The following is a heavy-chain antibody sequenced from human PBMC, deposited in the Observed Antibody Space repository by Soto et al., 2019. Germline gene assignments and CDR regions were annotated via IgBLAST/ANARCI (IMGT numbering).Heavy chain of an antibody. Sequence: HPGKGLEWIGYIYYSGSTNYNPSLKSRVTISVDTSKNQFSLKLSSVTAADTAVYYCARGPTPRVVAACYYYFGMDVWGQGTTVTVSS. J-gene: IGHJ6*02. CDR3: ARGPTPRVVAACYYYFGMDV. V-gene: IGHV4-59*01. CDR2: IYYSGST. D-gene: IGHD2-15*01.